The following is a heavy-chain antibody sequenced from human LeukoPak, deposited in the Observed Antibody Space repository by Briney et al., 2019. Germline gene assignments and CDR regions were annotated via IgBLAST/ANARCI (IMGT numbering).Heavy chain of an antibody. CDR2: IYHSGST. CDR3: AREQMAGGSSWPPFDY. J-gene: IGHJ4*02. CDR1: GYSISSGYY. Sequence: PSETLSLTCTVSGYSISSGYYWGWIRQPPGKGLEWIGSIYHSGSTNYNPSLKSRVTISVDKSMNQFSLKLSSVTAADTAVYYCAREQMAGGSSWPPFDYWGQGTLVTVSS. D-gene: IGHD6-13*01. V-gene: IGHV4-38-2*02.